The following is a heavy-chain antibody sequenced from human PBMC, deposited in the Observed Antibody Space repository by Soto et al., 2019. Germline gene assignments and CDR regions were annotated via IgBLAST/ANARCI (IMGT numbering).Heavy chain of an antibody. J-gene: IGHJ6*02. CDR1: GYTFTSYY. V-gene: IGHV1-46*01. Sequence: ASVKGSCKASGYTFTSYYMHWVRQAPGQGLEWMGIINPSGGSTSYAQKFQGRVTMTRDTSTSTVYMELSSLRSEDTAVYYCARDLPYDFWSGYYYHYYYGMDVWGQGTTVTVSS. D-gene: IGHD3-3*01. CDR3: ARDLPYDFWSGYYYHYYYGMDV. CDR2: INPSGGST.